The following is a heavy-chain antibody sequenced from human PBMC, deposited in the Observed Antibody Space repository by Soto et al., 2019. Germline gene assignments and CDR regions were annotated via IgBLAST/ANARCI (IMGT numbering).Heavy chain of an antibody. CDR1: GCPFIDAW. V-gene: IGHV3-15*01. Sequence: GSLRLACSASGCPFIDAWMSWVRQAPGKGLQWIGRIRSNADGGTADLAATVRGRFSISRDDSTDTLYLQLNSLQLDDTAVYFCSTALRRDSALGAYWGQGTLVTVYS. CDR2: IRSNADGGTA. CDR3: STALRRDSALGAY. J-gene: IGHJ4*02. D-gene: IGHD3-16*01.